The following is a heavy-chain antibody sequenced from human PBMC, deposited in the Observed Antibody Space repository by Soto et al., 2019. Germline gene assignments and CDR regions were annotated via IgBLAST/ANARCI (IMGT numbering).Heavy chain of an antibody. Sequence: PSETLSLTCAVYGGSFSGYYWTWIRQPPGTGLEWIGEINHSGSTNYNPSLKSRVTISVDTSKNQFSLKLSSVTATDTAVYYCARDSGYGDPFDYWGQGTLVTVSS. D-gene: IGHD4-17*01. CDR2: INHSGST. CDR1: GGSFSGYY. V-gene: IGHV4-34*01. CDR3: ARDSGYGDPFDY. J-gene: IGHJ4*02.